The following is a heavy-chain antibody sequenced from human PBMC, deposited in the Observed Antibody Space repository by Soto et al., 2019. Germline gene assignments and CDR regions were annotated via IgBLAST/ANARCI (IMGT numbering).Heavy chain of an antibody. D-gene: IGHD3-3*01. CDR2: FSGSGGRT. J-gene: IGHJ6*02. V-gene: IGHV3-23*01. CDR1: GFTFSSYA. Sequence: GGSLRLSCAASGFTFSSYAMSWVRRAPGKGLEWFSAFSGSGGRTYYADSVKGRFTIPRDNSKNTLYRQMNGLRAEDTAVYYCAKDMSSVGVVTSPYGMDVWGQGTTVTVSS. CDR3: AKDMSSVGVVTSPYGMDV.